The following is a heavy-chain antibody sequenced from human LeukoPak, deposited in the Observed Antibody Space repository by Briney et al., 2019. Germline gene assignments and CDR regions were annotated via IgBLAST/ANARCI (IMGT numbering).Heavy chain of an antibody. CDR2: ISRNGDGT. CDR1: GFTFSRHA. J-gene: IGHJ6*02. D-gene: IGHD1-26*01. V-gene: IGHV3-64*01. CDR3: ARSSGDFDHYYGMDV. Sequence: GGSLRLSCAASGFTFSRHAMHWVRRAPGKGLELVSSISRNGDGTGYGNSVKGRFTISRDNSKNTLYLQMGSLRIEDMAIYYCARSSGDFDHYYGMDVWGQGTTVTVSS.